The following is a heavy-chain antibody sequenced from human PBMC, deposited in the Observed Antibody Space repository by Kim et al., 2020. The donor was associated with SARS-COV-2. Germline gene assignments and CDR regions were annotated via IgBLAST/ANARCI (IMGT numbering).Heavy chain of an antibody. Sequence: SVKSRITINPDTSKNQFYRQLNSVTPEDTAVYYCARARREWLEYYYYGMDVWGQGTTVTVSS. CDR3: ARARREWLEYYYYGMDV. D-gene: IGHD6-19*01. V-gene: IGHV6-1*01. J-gene: IGHJ6*02.